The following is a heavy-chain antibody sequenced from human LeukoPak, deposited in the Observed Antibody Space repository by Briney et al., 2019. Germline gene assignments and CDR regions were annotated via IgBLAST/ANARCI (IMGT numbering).Heavy chain of an antibody. CDR2: ISAYNGST. D-gene: IGHD1/OR15-1a*01. CDR1: GYTFTSYG. Sequence: ASVKVSCKASGYTFTSYGISWVRQAPGQGLEWMGWISAYNGSTNYAQKFQGRVTITADKSTSTAYMELSSLRSEDTAVYYCASISPNKYYFDYWSQGTLVTVSS. CDR3: ASISPNKYYFDY. V-gene: IGHV1-18*01. J-gene: IGHJ4*02.